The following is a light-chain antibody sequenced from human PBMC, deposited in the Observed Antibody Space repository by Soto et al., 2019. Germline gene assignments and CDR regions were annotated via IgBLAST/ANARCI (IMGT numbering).Light chain of an antibody. V-gene: IGLV1-51*01. CDR1: SSNIGNNY. CDR2: DNN. Sequence: QSVLTQPPSVSAAPGQKVTISCSGSSSNIGNNYVSWYQQLPGTAPKVLIYDNNKRPSGIPDRFSGSKSGTSATLGITGLQTGDEADYYCETWDSSLSGWVFGGGTQLTVL. J-gene: IGLJ3*02. CDR3: ETWDSSLSGWV.